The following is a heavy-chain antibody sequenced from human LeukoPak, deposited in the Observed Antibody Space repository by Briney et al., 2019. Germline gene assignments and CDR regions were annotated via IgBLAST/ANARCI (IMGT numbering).Heavy chain of an antibody. CDR3: ARDSVGSSWPNWFDP. D-gene: IGHD6-13*01. CDR1: GGSISSYY. J-gene: IGHJ5*02. CDR2: IYYSGST. V-gene: IGHV4-59*01. Sequence: PSETLSLTCIVSGGSISSYYWSWIRQPPGKGLEWIGYIYYSGSTNYNPSLKSRVTISVDTSKNQFSLKLSSVTAADTAVYYCARDSVGSSWPNWFDPWGQGTLVTVSS.